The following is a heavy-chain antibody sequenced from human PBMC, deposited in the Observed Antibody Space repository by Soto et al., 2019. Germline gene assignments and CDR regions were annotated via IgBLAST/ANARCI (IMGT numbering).Heavy chain of an antibody. D-gene: IGHD6-19*01. Sequence: QVQLVESGGGVVQPGRSLRLSCAASGFTFRTNAMHWVRQAPGKGLEWVAVISYDGNNKYYADSVKGRFTISRDNSKNTLYLQMNSLRAEDTAVYYCAKNGYSSGWYGDHWGQGTLVTVSS. CDR1: GFTFRTNA. CDR2: ISYDGNNK. J-gene: IGHJ4*02. V-gene: IGHV3-30*18. CDR3: AKNGYSSGWYGDH.